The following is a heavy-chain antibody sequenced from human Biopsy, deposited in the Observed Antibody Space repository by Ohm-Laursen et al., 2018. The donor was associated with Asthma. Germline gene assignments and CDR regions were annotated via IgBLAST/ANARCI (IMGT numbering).Heavy chain of an antibody. CDR1: GYNFNTSD. D-gene: IGHD2-2*01. CDR3: ARGPEYVRSSGALDY. J-gene: IGHJ4*02. Sequence: SSVKVSCKASGYNFNTSDINWVRQAPGQGLEWMGRIIPIFGPTNYAQKFQGRVTISADDSTSTAYMELSSLSSEDTALYYCARGPEYVRSSGALDYWGQGTLVTVSS. V-gene: IGHV1-69*15. CDR2: IIPIFGPT.